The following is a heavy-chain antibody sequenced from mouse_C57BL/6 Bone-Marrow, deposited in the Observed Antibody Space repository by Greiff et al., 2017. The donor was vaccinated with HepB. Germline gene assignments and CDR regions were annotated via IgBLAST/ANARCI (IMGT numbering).Heavy chain of an antibody. Sequence: EVKLMESGGGLVQPGGSMKLSCVASGFTFSNYWMNWVRQSPEKGLEWVAQIRLKSDNYATHYAESVKGRFTISRDDSKSSVYLQMNNLRAEDTGIYYCTRGDYSNYTYYFDYWGQGTTLTVSS. CDR1: GFTFSNYW. CDR2: IRLKSDNYAT. V-gene: IGHV6-3*01. J-gene: IGHJ2*01. D-gene: IGHD2-5*01. CDR3: TRGDYSNYTYYFDY.